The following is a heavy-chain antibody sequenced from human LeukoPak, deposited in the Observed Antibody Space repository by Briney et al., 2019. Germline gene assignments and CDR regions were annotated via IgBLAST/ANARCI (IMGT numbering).Heavy chain of an antibody. CDR3: ARDGQGHIELDY. CDR1: GFTSSEYW. CDR2: ISGDGSGK. V-gene: IGHV3-74*01. Sequence: PGGSLRLSCAASGFTSSEYWMHWVRQHPARGLMGVSNISGDGSGKSYEDSVKGRFTISRDNAKNTVYLQMNSLRADDTAVYYCARDGQGHIELDYWGQGTPVTVSS. J-gene: IGHJ4*02.